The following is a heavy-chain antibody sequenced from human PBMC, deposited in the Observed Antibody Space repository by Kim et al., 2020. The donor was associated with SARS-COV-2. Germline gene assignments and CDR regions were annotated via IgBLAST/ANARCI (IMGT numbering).Heavy chain of an antibody. J-gene: IGHJ4*02. CDR3: ARDWADNSFDS. CDR2: INADSGGT. CDR1: GYTFTDYY. V-gene: IGHV1-2*02. D-gene: IGHD6-19*01. Sequence: ASVKVSCKASGYTFTDYYIHWVRQAPGKGLEWMGSINADSGGTHYAQKFRGRVTMTTDTSINTAHMELTGLRSDDTAVFYCARDWADNSFDSWGQGTLVTVS.